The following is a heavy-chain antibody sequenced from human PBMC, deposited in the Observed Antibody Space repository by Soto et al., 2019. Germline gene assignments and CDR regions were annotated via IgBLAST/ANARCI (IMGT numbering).Heavy chain of an antibody. V-gene: IGHV1-69*01. CDR2: VIPMFGKS. D-gene: IGHD1-26*01. CDR1: GGSFVSYA. CDR3: ARVVGATLGYYFYH. Sequence: QVQLVQSGAEVKKPGSSVKVSCTASGGSFVSYAITWVRQAPGQGLECMGGVIPMFGKSTYARKFQGRATITADESTTTAYMGLSSLRSEDTAVYYCARVVGATLGYYFYHWGPGTLVTVSS. J-gene: IGHJ4*02.